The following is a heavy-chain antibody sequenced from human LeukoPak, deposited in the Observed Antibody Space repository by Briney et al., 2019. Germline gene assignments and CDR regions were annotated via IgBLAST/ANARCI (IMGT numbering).Heavy chain of an antibody. CDR1: GFTVSSNY. Sequence: GGSLRLSCAASGFTVSSNYMSWVRQAPGKGLEWVSAIYAGGNTYYADSVKGRFSISRDNSNNTVYLQINTLRAEDTAVYYCAREDWRGYEYWGQGTLVTVSS. CDR3: AREDWRGYEY. J-gene: IGHJ4*02. V-gene: IGHV3-66*01. D-gene: IGHD5-12*01. CDR2: IYAGGNT.